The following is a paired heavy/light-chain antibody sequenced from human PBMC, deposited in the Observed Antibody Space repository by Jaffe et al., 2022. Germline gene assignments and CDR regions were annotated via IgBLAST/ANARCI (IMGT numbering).Light chain of an antibody. V-gene: IGLV2-18*02. CDR2: EVS. J-gene: IGLJ3*02. CDR3: SSYTSSSTWV. CDR1: SSDVGSYNR. Sequence: QSALTQPPSVSGSPGQSVTISCTGTSSDVGSYNRVSWYQQPPGTAPKVLIYEVSNRPSRVPDRFSGSKSGNTASLTISGLQAEDEADYYCSSYTSSSTWVFGGGTKLTVL.
Heavy chain of an antibody. CDR3: AREGYRYCRGGSCYSRAFDI. J-gene: IGHJ3*02. D-gene: IGHD2-15*01. CDR2: IKQDGSEK. CDR1: GFTFSDYW. V-gene: IGHV3-7*01. Sequence: EVQLVESGGGLVQPGGSLRLSCAASGFTFSDYWMSWVRQAPGKGLKWVANIKQDGSEKYYVDSVGGRFTVSRDNAKNSLYLQMNSLRAEDTAVYYCAREGYRYCRGGSCYSRAFDIWGQGTMVTVSS.